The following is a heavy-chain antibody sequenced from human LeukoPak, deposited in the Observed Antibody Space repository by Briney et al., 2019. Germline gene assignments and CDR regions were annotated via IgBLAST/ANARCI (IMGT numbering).Heavy chain of an antibody. CDR2: INHSGST. D-gene: IGHD6-13*01. Sequence: SETLSLTCAVYGGSFSGYYWSWIRQPPGKGLEWIGEINHSGSTNYNPSLKSRVTISVDKSKNQFSLKLSSVTAADTAVYYCARDRGLAAAGTTFDYWGQGTLVTVSS. CDR1: GGSFSGYY. V-gene: IGHV4-34*01. J-gene: IGHJ4*02. CDR3: ARDRGLAAAGTTFDY.